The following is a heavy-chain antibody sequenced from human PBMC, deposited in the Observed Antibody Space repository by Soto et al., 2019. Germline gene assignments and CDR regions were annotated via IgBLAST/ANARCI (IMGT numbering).Heavy chain of an antibody. Sequence: QVHLQESGPGLVKPSQTLSLSCTVSGDSISSPHYYWTWIRQPPGKGLEWVGYIYYTGNNFYNPALTSRVAMSVDTSTNQFSRKLASVTDADTAVYFCAREPKQNYDSSPWNGGFDSWGPGTLVTVSS. D-gene: IGHD3-22*01. CDR1: GDSISSPHYY. CDR2: IYYTGNN. CDR3: AREPKQNYDSSPWNGGFDS. V-gene: IGHV4-30-4*01. J-gene: IGHJ4*02.